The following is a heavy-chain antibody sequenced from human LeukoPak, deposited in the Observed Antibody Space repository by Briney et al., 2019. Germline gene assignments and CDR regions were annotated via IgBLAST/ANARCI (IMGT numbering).Heavy chain of an antibody. Sequence: ASVKVSCKASGYIFTSYYMYWVRQAPGQGLEWMGIINPSGGSTTYAQNFEGRGTMTRDTTTSTVYMELSSLRSEDTTVYYCARGVLYYFDYWGQGTLVTVSS. CDR2: INPSGGST. D-gene: IGHD2-2*02. J-gene: IGHJ4*02. CDR3: ARGVLYYFDY. CDR1: GYIFTSYY. V-gene: IGHV1-46*01.